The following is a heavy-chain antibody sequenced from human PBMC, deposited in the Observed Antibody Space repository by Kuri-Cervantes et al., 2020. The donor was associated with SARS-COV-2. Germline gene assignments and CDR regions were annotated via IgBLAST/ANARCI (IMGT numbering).Heavy chain of an antibody. CDR2: IYTSGST. V-gene: IGHV4-4*07. CDR1: GGSISSYY. J-gene: IGHJ4*02. Sequence: GSLRLSCTVSGGSISSYYWSWIRQPAGKGLEWIGRIYTSGSTNYNPSLKSRVTMSVDTSKNQFSLKLSSVTAADTAVYYCARDLAVGVGILWFGELLYPWYFDYWGQGTLVTVSS. CDR3: ARDLAVGVGILWFGELLYPWYFDY. D-gene: IGHD3-10*01.